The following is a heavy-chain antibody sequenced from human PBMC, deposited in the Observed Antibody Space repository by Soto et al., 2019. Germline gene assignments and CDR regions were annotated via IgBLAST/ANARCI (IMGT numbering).Heavy chain of an antibody. CDR2: IYYSGST. CDR1: GGSISSGGYY. Sequence: LSLTCTVSGGSISSGGYYWNWIRQHPGKGLEWIGYIYYSGSTYYNPSLKSRVTISVDTSKNQFSLKLSSVTAADTAVYYCARGYPSPPLLGYYGMDVWGQGTTVTVSS. V-gene: IGHV4-31*03. J-gene: IGHJ6*02. CDR3: ARGYPSPPLLGYYGMDV. D-gene: IGHD1-1*01.